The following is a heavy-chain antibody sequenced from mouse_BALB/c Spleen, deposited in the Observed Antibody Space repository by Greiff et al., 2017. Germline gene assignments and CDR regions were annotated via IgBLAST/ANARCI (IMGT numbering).Heavy chain of an antibody. CDR1: GYAFTSYN. V-gene: IGHV1S135*01. D-gene: IGHD2-4*01. CDR3: ARASCDDYDDGGLFAY. CDR2: IDPYNGGT. Sequence: EVQLQQSGPELVKPGASVKVSCKASGYAFTSYNMYWVKQSHGKSLEWIGYIDPYNGGTSYNQKFKGKATLTVDKSSSTAYMHLNSLTSEDSAVYYCARASCDDYDDGGLFAYWGQGTLVTVSA. J-gene: IGHJ3*01.